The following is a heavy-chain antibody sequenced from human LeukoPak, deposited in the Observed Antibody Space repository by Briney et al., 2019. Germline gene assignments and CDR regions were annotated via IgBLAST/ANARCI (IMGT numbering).Heavy chain of an antibody. V-gene: IGHV4-34*01. CDR3: ARLRWEMATMYYFDY. Sequence: SETLSLTCAVYGGSFSGYYWSWIRQPPGKGLEWIGEINHSGSTNYNPSLKSRVTISVDTSKNQFSLKLSSVTAADTAVYYCARLRWEMATMYYFDYWGQGTLVTVSS. CDR1: GGSFSGYY. CDR2: INHSGST. D-gene: IGHD5-24*01. J-gene: IGHJ4*02.